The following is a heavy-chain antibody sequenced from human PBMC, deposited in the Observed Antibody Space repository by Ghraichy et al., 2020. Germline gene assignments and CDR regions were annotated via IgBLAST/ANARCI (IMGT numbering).Heavy chain of an antibody. CDR1: GFTFNSYA. CDR3: AKRGAASAATSWFDP. D-gene: IGHD2-15*01. V-gene: IGHV3-23*01. CDR2: ISGSGDNT. J-gene: IGHJ5*02. Sequence: GESLNISCTTSGFTFNSYAMSWVRQAPGKGLEWVSDISGSGDNTYYAQSVKGRFTISRDNSKNTLYLQMNSLRADDTAVYYCAKRGAASAATSWFDPWGQGTLVIVSS.